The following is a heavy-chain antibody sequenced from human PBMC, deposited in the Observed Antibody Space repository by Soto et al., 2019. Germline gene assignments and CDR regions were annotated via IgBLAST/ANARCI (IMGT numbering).Heavy chain of an antibody. CDR2: INAGNGNT. V-gene: IGHV1-3*01. Sequence: ASVKVSCKASGYTFTNFGISWVRQAPGQRLEWMGWINAGNGNTKYSQKFQGRVTITRDTSASTAYMELSSLRSEDTAVYYCARGGEPIDYWGQGTLVTVSS. J-gene: IGHJ4*02. CDR1: GYTFTNFG. D-gene: IGHD2-21*01. CDR3: ARGGEPIDY.